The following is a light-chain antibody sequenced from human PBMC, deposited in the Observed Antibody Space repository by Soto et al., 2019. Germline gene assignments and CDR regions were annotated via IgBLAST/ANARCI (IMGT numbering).Light chain of an antibody. J-gene: IGKJ1*01. CDR1: QSVQSG. V-gene: IGKV1-5*03. CDR2: KAY. Sequence: DIQMTQSPSTLSASLGDRVTITCRASQSVQSGLAWYQQKPGKDPKLLIYKAYRLESVVPSRLIGSGSGTEFRLTCRSRQPDDFATYYCQQYEFYLTFGQGPKVEI. CDR3: QQYEFYLT.